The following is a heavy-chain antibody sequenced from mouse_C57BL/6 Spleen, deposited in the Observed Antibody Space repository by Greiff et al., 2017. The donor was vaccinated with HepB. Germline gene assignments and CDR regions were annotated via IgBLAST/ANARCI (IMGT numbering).Heavy chain of an antibody. V-gene: IGHV5-4*01. D-gene: IGHD2-3*01. CDR3: AKVIYDGFPY. Sequence: EVQVVESGGGLVKPGGSLKLSCAASGFTFSSYAMSWVRQTPEKRLEWVATISDGGSYTYYPDNVKGRFTISRDNAKNNLYLQMSHLKSEDTAMYYCAKVIYDGFPYWGQGTLVTGSA. CDR1: GFTFSSYA. J-gene: IGHJ3*01. CDR2: ISDGGSYT.